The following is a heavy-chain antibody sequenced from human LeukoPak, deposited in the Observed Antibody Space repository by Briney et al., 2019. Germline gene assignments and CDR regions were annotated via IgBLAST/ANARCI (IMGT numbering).Heavy chain of an antibody. J-gene: IGHJ4*02. Sequence: SGTLSLTCTVSGDSINSLDLWSWVRQPPGKGLEWIGEMYLSGTTHSNPSVKSRVTISIDKSKNQFFLNLSSVTAADTAVYYCAGLVGRYSSGLYYYCFDYWGQGTLVTVSS. CDR2: MYLSGTT. D-gene: IGHD3-22*01. CDR1: GDSINSLDL. V-gene: IGHV4-4*02. CDR3: AGLVGRYSSGLYYYCFDY.